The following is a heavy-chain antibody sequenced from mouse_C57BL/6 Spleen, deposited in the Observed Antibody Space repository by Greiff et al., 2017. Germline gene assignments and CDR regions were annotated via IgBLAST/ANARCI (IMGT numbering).Heavy chain of an antibody. CDR2: FHPYNDDT. V-gene: IGHV1-47*01. CDR3: ARGAQATWGAMDY. Sequence: VMLVESGAELVKPGASVKMSCKASGYTFTTYPIEWMKQNHGKSLEWIGNFHPYNDDTKYNEKFKGKATLTVEKSSSTVYLELSRLTSDDSAVYCCARGAQATWGAMDYWGQGTSVTVSS. D-gene: IGHD3-2*02. J-gene: IGHJ4*01. CDR1: GYTFTTYP.